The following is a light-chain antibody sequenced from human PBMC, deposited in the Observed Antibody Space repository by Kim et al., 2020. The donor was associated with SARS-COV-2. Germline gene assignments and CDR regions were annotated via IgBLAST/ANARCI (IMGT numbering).Light chain of an antibody. J-gene: IGKJ1*01. CDR2: GAS. V-gene: IGKV3-20*01. CDR3: QQYASAPRT. Sequence: SPGERATLSCRASQSVSSNYLAWYQQKPGQAPRLLLFGASSRATGIPDRFSGSGSGTDFTLTISRLEPEDFAVYYCQQYASAPRTFGQGTKVDIK. CDR1: QSVSSNY.